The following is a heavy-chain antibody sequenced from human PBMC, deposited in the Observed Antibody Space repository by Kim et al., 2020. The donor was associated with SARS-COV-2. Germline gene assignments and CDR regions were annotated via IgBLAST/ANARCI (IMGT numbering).Heavy chain of an antibody. CDR3: ARDPYYYDSSGYYGSKYYFDY. Sequence: GGSLRLSCADTGFTFSRCSMSWVRQAPGQGLDWVSYISSSNSAIFSADSVKCRFTISRDNAKNSVYLQMNSLRDEDTAVYYCARDPYYYDSSGYYGSKYYFDYWGQGTLVTVSS. CDR1: GFTFSRCS. CDR2: ISSSNSAI. J-gene: IGHJ4*02. V-gene: IGHV3-48*02. D-gene: IGHD3-22*01.